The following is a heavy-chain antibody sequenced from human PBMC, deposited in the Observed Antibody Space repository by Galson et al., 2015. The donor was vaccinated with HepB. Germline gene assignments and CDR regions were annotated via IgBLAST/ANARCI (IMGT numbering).Heavy chain of an antibody. Sequence: SLRLSCAASGFSFSSYAMAWVRQAPGKGLEWVSVIGGSGVHYTDSVKGRFTISRDDSKNTLYLQMDSLRADDTAVYHCAPRDIPVEWGKGTTVTVSS. D-gene: IGHD5-12*01. V-gene: IGHV3-23*01. CDR1: GFSFSSYA. J-gene: IGHJ6*04. CDR3: APRDIPVE. CDR2: IGGSGV.